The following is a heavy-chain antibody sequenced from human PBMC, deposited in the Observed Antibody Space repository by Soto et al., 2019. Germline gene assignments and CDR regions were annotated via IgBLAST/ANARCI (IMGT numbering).Heavy chain of an antibody. V-gene: IGHV4-30-2*01. CDR1: GGSISSGGYS. Sequence: QLQLQESGSGLVKPSQTLSLTCAVSGGSISSGGYSWSWIRQPPGKGLEWIGYIYHSGYTYYNPSLKSRVTISVDRSKTQFSLKLSSVPAEDTAVYYCARAHYGDYGYGMDVWGQGTTVTVSS. J-gene: IGHJ6*02. CDR2: IYHSGYT. D-gene: IGHD4-17*01. CDR3: ARAHYGDYGYGMDV.